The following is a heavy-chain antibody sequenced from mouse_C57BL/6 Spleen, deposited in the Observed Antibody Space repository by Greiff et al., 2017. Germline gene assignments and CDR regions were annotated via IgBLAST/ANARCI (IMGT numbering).Heavy chain of an antibody. D-gene: IGHD2-4*01. CDR1: GFTFSSYA. V-gene: IGHV5-4*01. CDR2: ISDGGSYT. J-gene: IGHJ3*01. Sequence: EVQRVESGGGLVKPGGSLKLSCAASGFTFSSYAMSWVRQTPEKRLEWVATISDGGSYTYYPDNVKGRFTISRDNAKNNLYLQMSHLKSEDTAMYYCARECYDYDGGFAYWGQGTLVTVSA. CDR3: ARECYDYDGGFAY.